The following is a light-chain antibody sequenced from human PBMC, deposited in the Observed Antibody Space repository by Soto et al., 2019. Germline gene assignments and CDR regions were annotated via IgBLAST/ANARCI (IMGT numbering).Light chain of an antibody. V-gene: IGKV1-5*03. J-gene: IGKJ1*01. CDR2: RAS. CDR1: QSISSW. CDR3: QQYDRASWT. Sequence: DIQMTQSPSPLSASVGDRVIITCRASQSISSWLAWYQQKPGKAPNLLIYRASTLKSGIPSRFSGSGSGTEFTLTISSLQPDDFATYYCQQYDRASWTFGPGTKVEIK.